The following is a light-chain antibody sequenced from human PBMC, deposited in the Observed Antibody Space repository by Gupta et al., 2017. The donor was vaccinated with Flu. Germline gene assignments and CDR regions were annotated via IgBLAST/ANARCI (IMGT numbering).Light chain of an antibody. J-gene: IGKJ3*01. V-gene: IGKV1-5*03. Sequence: DIQMTQSPSTLSASVGDRVIISCRASQTIGSWLAWYQQKPGKAPKLLIYKASTLQTGVPSRFTASGSGTEFTLTIGSLKPDDFATFYCQQYYSLPFTFGPGTTVDFK. CDR1: QTIGSW. CDR3: QQYYSLPFT. CDR2: KAS.